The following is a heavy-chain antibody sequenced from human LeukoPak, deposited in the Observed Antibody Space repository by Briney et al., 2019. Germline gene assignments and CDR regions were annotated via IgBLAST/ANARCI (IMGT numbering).Heavy chain of an antibody. CDR1: GFIFSAYN. Sequence: GGSLRLSYAASGFIFSAYNMNWVRQAPGKGLEWVSSISSSSSYIYYADSVKGRFTISRDNAKNSLYLQMNSLRAEDTAVYYCARDENIVVVPAAIDYWGQGTLVTVSS. J-gene: IGHJ4*02. V-gene: IGHV3-21*01. CDR3: ARDENIVVVPAAIDY. D-gene: IGHD2-2*01. CDR2: ISSSSSYI.